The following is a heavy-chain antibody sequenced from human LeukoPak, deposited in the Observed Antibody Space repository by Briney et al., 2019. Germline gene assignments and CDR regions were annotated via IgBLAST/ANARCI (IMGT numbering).Heavy chain of an antibody. CDR3: ARDKSHYFGLNWLDP. CDR1: GYTFTNYH. V-gene: IGHV1-8*02. J-gene: IGHJ5*02. D-gene: IGHD3-10*01. Sequence: ASLKVSCKASGYTFTNYHINWVRQAPGQGLEWMGWINPNTGDRGYAQKFQGRVTMTADRWTNTVYMEVTRLTSEDTALYFCARDKSHYFGLNWLDPWGQGTQVSVSS. CDR2: INPNTGDR.